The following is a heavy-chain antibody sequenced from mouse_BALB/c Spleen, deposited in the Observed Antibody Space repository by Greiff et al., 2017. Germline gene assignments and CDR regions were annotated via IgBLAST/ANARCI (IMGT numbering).Heavy chain of an antibody. J-gene: IGHJ1*01. CDR3: VRAYDYDGYFDV. CDR1: GFSLTSYD. V-gene: IGHV2-9-2*01. Sequence: QVQLKESGPGLVAPSQSLSITCTVSGFSLTSYDISWIRQPPGKGLEWLGVIWTGGGTNYNSAFMSRLSISKDNSKSQVFLKMNSLQTDDTAIYYCVRAYDYDGYFDVWGAGTTVTVSS. CDR2: IWTGGGT. D-gene: IGHD2-4*01.